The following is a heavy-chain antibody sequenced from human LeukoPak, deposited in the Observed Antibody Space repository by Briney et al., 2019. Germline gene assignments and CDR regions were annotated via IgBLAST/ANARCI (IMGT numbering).Heavy chain of an antibody. Sequence: SETLSLTCTVFGGSISSGGYYWSWIRQHPGKGLEWIGYIYYSGSTYYNPSLKSRVTISVDTSKNQFSLKLSSVTAADTAVYYCARSIRYFDWFAGYYYYYYMDVWGKGTTVTVSS. J-gene: IGHJ6*03. CDR2: IYYSGST. CDR3: ARSIRYFDWFAGYYYYYYMDV. CDR1: GGSISSGGYY. V-gene: IGHV4-31*03. D-gene: IGHD3-9*01.